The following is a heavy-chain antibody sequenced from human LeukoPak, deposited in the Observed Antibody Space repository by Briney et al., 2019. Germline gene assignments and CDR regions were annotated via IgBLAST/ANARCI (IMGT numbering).Heavy chain of an antibody. D-gene: IGHD3-10*01. Sequence: GGSLRLSCAASGFTFSNYAMSWVRQAPGKGLECISGFSGSAGKTYYADSVKGRFTISRDNSKNTLYLQMDSLRAEDTAVYYCAKRSDPFRWFGEFNIKLPRPIRDYYFDSWGQGTLVTVSS. CDR2: FSGSAGKT. V-gene: IGHV3-23*01. CDR3: AKRSDPFRWFGEFNIKLPRPIRDYYFDS. CDR1: GFTFSNYA. J-gene: IGHJ4*02.